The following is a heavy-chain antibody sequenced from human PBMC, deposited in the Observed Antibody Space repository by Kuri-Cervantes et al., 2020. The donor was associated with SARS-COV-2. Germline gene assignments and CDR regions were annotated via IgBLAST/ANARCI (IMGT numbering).Heavy chain of an antibody. CDR3: ARVTGTTSCQYCYFDY. Sequence: SGPTLVKPTQTLTLTCTFSGFSLSTSGMRASWIRQPPGKALEWLARIDWDDDKFYSTSLKTRLTISKDTSKNQVVLTMTNMDPVDTATYYCARVTGTTSCQYCYFDYWGQGTLVTVSS. J-gene: IGHJ4*02. V-gene: IGHV2-70*04. CDR2: IDWDDDK. D-gene: IGHD1-7*01. CDR1: GFSLSTSGMR.